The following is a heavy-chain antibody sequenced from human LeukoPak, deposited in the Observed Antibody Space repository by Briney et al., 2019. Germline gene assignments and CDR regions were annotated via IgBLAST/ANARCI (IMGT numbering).Heavy chain of an antibody. D-gene: IGHD3-10*01. CDR1: GFTFSSYS. CDR3: ARDPDAMVRGVTPFDY. Sequence: GGSLRLSCAASGFTFSSYSMNWVRQAPGKGLEWVSYISSSSSTIYYADSVKGRFTISRDNAKNSLYLQMNSLRAEDTAVYYCARDPDAMVRGVTPFDYWGQGTLVTVSS. J-gene: IGHJ4*02. CDR2: ISSSSSTI. V-gene: IGHV3-48*04.